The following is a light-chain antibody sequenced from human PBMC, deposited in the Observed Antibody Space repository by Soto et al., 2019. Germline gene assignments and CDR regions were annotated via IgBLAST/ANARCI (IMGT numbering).Light chain of an antibody. CDR3: QSYDSSLSAPDV. J-gene: IGLJ1*01. Sequence: QSVLTQPPSVSGAPGQRVTISWTGGSSNIGAGYDVHWYQQLPGTAPTLLIYGNFNRPSGVPDRFSGSKSGTSASLAITGLQAEDEADYYCQSYDSSLSAPDVFGTGTKLTVL. CDR2: GNF. V-gene: IGLV1-40*01. CDR1: SSNIGAGYD.